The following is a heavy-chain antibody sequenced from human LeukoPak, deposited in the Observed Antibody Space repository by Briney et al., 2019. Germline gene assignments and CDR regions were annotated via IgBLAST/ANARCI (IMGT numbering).Heavy chain of an antibody. CDR1: GFTFSDCY. J-gene: IGHJ4*02. CDR2: ISSSGSTI. D-gene: IGHD3-22*01. V-gene: IGHV3-11*04. Sequence: GGSLRLSCAASGFTFSDCYMSWIRQAPGEGLEWVSYISSSGSTIYYADSVKGRFTISRDNAKNSLYLQMNSLRAEDTAVYYCARDPPYYDSSGYDYWGQGTLVTVSS. CDR3: ARDPPYYDSSGYDY.